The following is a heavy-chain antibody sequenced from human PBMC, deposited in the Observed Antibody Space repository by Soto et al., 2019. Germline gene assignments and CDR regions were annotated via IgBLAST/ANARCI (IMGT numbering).Heavy chain of an antibody. J-gene: IGHJ6*02. CDR2: ISASSDVI. D-gene: IGHD2-21*02. CDR3: ARESVTGHYYYGMDL. CDR1: EFAFTTYS. Sequence: EVQLVESGGGLGQPGGSLRLSCAASEFAFTTYSMNWVRQAPGRGLEWVTHISASSDVIYYADSVKGRFTVSRDNAKNSLYLLMTNLRDKDTALYYCARESVTGHYYYGMDLWGQGTTVTVSS. V-gene: IGHV3-48*02.